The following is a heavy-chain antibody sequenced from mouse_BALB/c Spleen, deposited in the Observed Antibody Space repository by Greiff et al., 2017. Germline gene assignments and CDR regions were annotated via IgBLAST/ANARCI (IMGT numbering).Heavy chain of an antibody. J-gene: IGHJ1*01. D-gene: IGHD1-1*01. CDR3: ARPGSSYVGWYFDV. V-gene: IGHV5-6-5*01. Sequence: EVQRVESGGGLVKPGGSLKLSCAASGFTFSSYAMSWVRQTPEKRLEWVASISSGGSTYYPDSVKGRFTISRDNARNILYLQMSSLRSEDTAMYYCARPGSSYVGWYFDVWGAGTTVTVSS. CDR1: GFTFSSYA. CDR2: ISSGGST.